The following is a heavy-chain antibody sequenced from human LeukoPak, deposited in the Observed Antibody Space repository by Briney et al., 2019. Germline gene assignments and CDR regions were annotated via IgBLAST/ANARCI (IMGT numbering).Heavy chain of an antibody. CDR2: INHSGST. CDR3: ARIRDLNWFDP. CDR1: GGSFSGYY. V-gene: IGHV4-34*01. Sequence: SETLSLTCAVYGGSFSGYYWSWIRQPPGKGLEWIGEINHSGSTNYNPSLKSRVTISVDSSKNQFSLKLSSVTAADTAVYYCARIRDLNWFDPWGQGTLVTVSS. J-gene: IGHJ5*02.